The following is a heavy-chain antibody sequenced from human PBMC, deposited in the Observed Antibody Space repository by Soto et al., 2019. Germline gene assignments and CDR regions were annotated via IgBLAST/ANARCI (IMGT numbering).Heavy chain of an antibody. J-gene: IGHJ5*02. CDR1: GGSISSSSYY. CDR3: SRRYSGYDHNRFAL. D-gene: IGHD5-12*01. CDR2: IYYSGST. Sequence: PSETLSLTCTVSGGSISSSSYYWGWIRRPPGKGLEWIGSIYYSGSTYYNPSLKSRVTISVDTSKNQFSLKLSSVTAADTAVYYCSRRYSGYDHNRFALWGQRTLVTGSS. V-gene: IGHV4-39*01.